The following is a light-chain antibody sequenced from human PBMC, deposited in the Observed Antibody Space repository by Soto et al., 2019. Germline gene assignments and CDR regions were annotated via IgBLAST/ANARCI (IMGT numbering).Light chain of an antibody. CDR1: QSVLYSSNNKNY. CDR2: WAS. CDR3: QQYYSTPQT. J-gene: IGKJ1*01. Sequence: DIGRTQSQDSLAVSLGERATINCKSSQSVLYSSNNKNYLAWYQQKPGQPPTLLIYWASTRESGVPDRFSGSGSGTDFTLTISSLQAEDVAVYYCQQYYSTPQTFGQGTKV. V-gene: IGKV4-1*01.